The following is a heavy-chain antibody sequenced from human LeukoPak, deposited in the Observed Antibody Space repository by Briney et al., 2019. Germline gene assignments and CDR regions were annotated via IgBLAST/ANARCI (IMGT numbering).Heavy chain of an antibody. CDR3: ARDRTMVRGVILGFDP. CDR2: IYTSGST. J-gene: IGHJ5*02. V-gene: IGHV4-4*07. CDR1: GGSISSYY. Sequence: PSETLSLTCTVSGGSISSYYWSWIRQPAGKGLEWIGRIYTSGSTNYNPSLKSRVTMSVDTSKNQFSLKLSSVTAADTAVYYCARDRTMVRGVILGFDPWGQGTLVTVSS. D-gene: IGHD3-10*01.